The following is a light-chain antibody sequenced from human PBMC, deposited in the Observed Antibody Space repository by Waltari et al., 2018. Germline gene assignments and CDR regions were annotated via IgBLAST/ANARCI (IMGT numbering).Light chain of an antibody. CDR1: QSLLHSNGYNY. CDR3: MQALQTPL. Sequence: DIVMTQSPLSLPVTPGEPAYIPCRSSQSLLHSNGYNYLDWYLQKPGQSPQLLIYLGSNRASGVPDRFSGSGSGTDFTLKISRVEAEDVGVYYCMQALQTPLFGQGTKLEIK. V-gene: IGKV2-28*01. J-gene: IGKJ2*01. CDR2: LGS.